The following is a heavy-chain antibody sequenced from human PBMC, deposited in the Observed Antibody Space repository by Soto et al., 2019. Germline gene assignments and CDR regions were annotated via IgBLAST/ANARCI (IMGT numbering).Heavy chain of an antibody. CDR2: INNNGGNT. CDR1: GFTFSSYS. Sequence: EVHLLESGGGLVQPGGSLRLSCAASGFTFSSYSMSWVRQAPGKGLEWVSSINNNGGNTYYADSVKGRFTISRDNSNNTLYLQMNRLRAEDKALYYCANTATITIRDGFDYWGQGTLATVSS. V-gene: IGHV3-23*01. CDR3: ANTATITIRDGFDY. J-gene: IGHJ4*02. D-gene: IGHD5-12*01.